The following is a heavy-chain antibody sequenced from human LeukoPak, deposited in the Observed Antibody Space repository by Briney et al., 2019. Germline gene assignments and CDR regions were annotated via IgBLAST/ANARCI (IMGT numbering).Heavy chain of an antibody. V-gene: IGHV4-34*01. D-gene: IGHD2-21*02. Sequence: PSETLSLTCAVNGGSLSGLSWNWIRQSPGKGLEWIGEITENGRTDYNPSLKNRVTISVDISKNQFSPKLTSVTAADTAVYFYGNRPDMSFRGGYCHVIDYSGQGTLVTVSS. CDR3: GNRPDMSFRGGYCHVIDY. J-gene: IGHJ4*02. CDR1: GGSLSGLS. CDR2: ITENGRT.